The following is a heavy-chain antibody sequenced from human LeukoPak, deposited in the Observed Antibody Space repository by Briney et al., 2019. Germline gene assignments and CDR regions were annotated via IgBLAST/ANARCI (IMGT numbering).Heavy chain of an antibody. D-gene: IGHD2-21*01. J-gene: IGHJ4*02. Sequence: SVKLSCKASGCTFSSYAISWVRQAPGQGLEWMGGIIPIFGTANYAQKFQGRVTITADESTSTAYMELSSLRSEDTAVYYCARSRGIPEYYFDYWGQGTLVTVSS. CDR3: ARSRGIPEYYFDY. CDR1: GCTFSSYA. V-gene: IGHV1-69*13. CDR2: IIPIFGTA.